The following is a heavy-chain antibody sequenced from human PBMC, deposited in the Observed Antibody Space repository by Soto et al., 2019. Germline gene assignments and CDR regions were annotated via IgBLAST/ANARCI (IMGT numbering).Heavy chain of an antibody. V-gene: IGHV1-18*01. CDR2: ISAYNGNT. D-gene: IGHD5-12*01. CDR1: GYTFTSHG. Sequence: QVQLVQSGAEVKKPGASVKLSCKASGYTFTSHGLSWVRQAPGQGLEWMGWISAYNGNTNYAQKLQGRVTMTTDTSTSTAYMELRSLRSDDTAVYYCARGGTNIVATKRFFDYWGQGTLVTVSS. CDR3: ARGGTNIVATKRFFDY. J-gene: IGHJ4*02.